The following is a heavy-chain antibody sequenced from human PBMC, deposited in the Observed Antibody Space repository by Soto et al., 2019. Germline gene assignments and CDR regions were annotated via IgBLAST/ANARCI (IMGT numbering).Heavy chain of an antibody. CDR1: GYTFIDYY. Sequence: GASVKVSCKVSGYTFIDYYMYWVRQAPGQGLEWMGWINPNSGGTNYAQKFEGRVTMTRDTSISTAYMELTSLRSDDSAVYYCARVGDSSSWYTYYNYGMDVWGQGTTVTVSS. D-gene: IGHD6-13*01. V-gene: IGHV1-2*02. CDR3: ARVGDSSSWYTYYNYGMDV. J-gene: IGHJ6*02. CDR2: INPNSGGT.